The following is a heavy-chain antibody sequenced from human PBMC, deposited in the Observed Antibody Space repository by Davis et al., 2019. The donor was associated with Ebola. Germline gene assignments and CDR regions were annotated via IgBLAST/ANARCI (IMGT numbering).Heavy chain of an antibody. V-gene: IGHV3-30-3*01. CDR1: GFTVNNNY. CDR3: ARGVRVGGVEYYGMDV. Sequence: GESLKISCAASGFTVNNNYMTWVRQAPGKGLEWVAVISYDGSNKYYVDSVKGRFTISRDNSKNTLYLQMNSLRADDTAVYYCARGVRVGGVEYYGMDVWGRGTTVTVSS. D-gene: IGHD1-26*01. J-gene: IGHJ6*04. CDR2: ISYDGSNK.